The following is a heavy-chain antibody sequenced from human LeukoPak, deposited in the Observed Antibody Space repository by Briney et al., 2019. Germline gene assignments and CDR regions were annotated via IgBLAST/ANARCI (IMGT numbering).Heavy chain of an antibody. J-gene: IGHJ4*02. CDR1: GFTFSGSA. D-gene: IGHD4-11*01. V-gene: IGHV3-73*01. CDR2: IRTRTNTYAT. Sequence: GGSLKLSCAASGFTFSGSAIHWVRQASGKGLEWVGRIRTRTNTYATAYAASVEGRFTISRDDPQSTAFLQMNSLKAEDTAVYFCSTDYLLDYWGQGALVTVSS. CDR3: STDYLLDY.